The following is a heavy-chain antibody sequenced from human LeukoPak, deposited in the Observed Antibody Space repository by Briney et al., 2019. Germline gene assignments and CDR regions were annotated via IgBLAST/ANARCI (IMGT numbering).Heavy chain of an antibody. J-gene: IGHJ4*02. D-gene: IGHD5-18*01. V-gene: IGHV4-59*12. CDR1: GGSISGYY. CDR3: ARFAERVDTAMAAPYYFDY. CDR2: ISYSGNS. Sequence: PSETLSLTCNVSGGSISGYYWSWIRQPPGKTLEWIGYISYSGNSNYNPSLKSRVTISVDTSKNQFSLKLSSVTAADTAVYYCARFAERVDTAMAAPYYFDYWGQGTLVTVSS.